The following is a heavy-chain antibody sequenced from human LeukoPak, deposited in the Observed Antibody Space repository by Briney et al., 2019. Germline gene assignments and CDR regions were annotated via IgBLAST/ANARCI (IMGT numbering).Heavy chain of an antibody. CDR1: GFTFSSYS. V-gene: IGHV3-21*01. J-gene: IGHJ2*01. Sequence: PGGSLRLSCAASGFTFSSYSMNWVRQAPGKGLEWVSSISNSKSYIYYEDSVKGRFSISRDNAKNSLYLQMNSLRAEDTAVYYCARDYYDYVWGSYRPGYWYFDLWGRGTLVTVSS. CDR3: ARDYYDYVWGSYRPGYWYFDL. CDR2: ISNSKSYI. D-gene: IGHD3-16*02.